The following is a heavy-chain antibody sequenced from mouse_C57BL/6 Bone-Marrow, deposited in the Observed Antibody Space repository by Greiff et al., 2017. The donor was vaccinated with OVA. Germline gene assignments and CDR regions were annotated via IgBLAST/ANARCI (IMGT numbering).Heavy chain of an antibody. D-gene: IGHD2-4*01. CDR3: TRWDDYDTWFAY. CDR1: GFNIKDDY. V-gene: IGHV14-4*01. Sequence: PLQQSGAELVRPGASVKLSCTASGFNIKDDYMHWVKQRPEQGLEWIGWIDPENGDTEYASKFQGKATITADTSSNTAYLQLSSLTSEDTAVYYCTRWDDYDTWFAYWGQGTLVTVSA. J-gene: IGHJ3*01. CDR2: IDPENGDT.